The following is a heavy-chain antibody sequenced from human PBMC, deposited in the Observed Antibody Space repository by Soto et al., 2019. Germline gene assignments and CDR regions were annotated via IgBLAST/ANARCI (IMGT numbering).Heavy chain of an antibody. J-gene: IGHJ4*02. CDR1: GGSVSDKTYY. V-gene: IGHV4-61*01. Sequence: SETLSLTSSVSGGSVSDKTYYWSWIRQPPGKRLEWIGYVYYSGTTNYNPPLKSRVTISVDLSKNRFSLRLSSVTTADTALYYCARTTAVPNTLRSRYFFDYWGQGTLVTVSS. CDR3: ARTTAVPNTLRSRYFFDY. CDR2: VYYSGTT. D-gene: IGHD4-17*01.